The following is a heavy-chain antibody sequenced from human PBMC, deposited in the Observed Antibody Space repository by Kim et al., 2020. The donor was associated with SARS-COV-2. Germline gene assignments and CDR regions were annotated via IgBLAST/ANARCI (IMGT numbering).Heavy chain of an antibody. Sequence: SETLSLTCTVSGGSISSYYWSWIRQPPGKGLEWIGYIYYSGSTNYNPSLKSRVTISVDTSKNQFSLKLSSVTAADTAVYYCARRNVGLEWLQGYYYYYGMDVWGQGTTVTVSS. J-gene: IGHJ6*02. V-gene: IGHV4-59*08. CDR1: GGSISSYY. D-gene: IGHD3-3*01. CDR3: ARRNVGLEWLQGYYYYYGMDV. CDR2: IYYSGST.